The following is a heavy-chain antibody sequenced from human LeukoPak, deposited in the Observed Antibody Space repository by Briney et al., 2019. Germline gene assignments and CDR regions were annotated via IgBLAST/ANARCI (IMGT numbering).Heavy chain of an antibody. CDR3: ARDRRESSRPNDAFNM. CDR2: IYYSGST. CDR1: CGSISSYY. J-gene: IGHJ3*02. D-gene: IGHD2-2*01. V-gene: IGHV4-59*01. Sequence: PSETLSLTCSVSCGSISSYYWSWIRQPPGKGLEWIGYIYYSGSTHYNPSLESRVTISIDTSKKHFSLTLTSVTSAHTAVYYCARDRRESSRPNDAFNMGRGGT.